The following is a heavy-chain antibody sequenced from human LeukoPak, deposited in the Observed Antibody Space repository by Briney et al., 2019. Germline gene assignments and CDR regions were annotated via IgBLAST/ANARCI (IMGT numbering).Heavy chain of an antibody. CDR1: GGSISGYY. CDR3: AREHWYSSGWYPGY. V-gene: IGHV4-59*12. J-gene: IGHJ4*02. D-gene: IGHD6-19*01. CDR2: IYYSGST. Sequence: PSETLSLTCTVSGGSISGYYWSWIRQPPGKGLEWIGSIYYSGSTYYNPSLKSRVTISVDTSKNQFSLKLSSVTAADTAVYYCAREHWYSSGWYPGYWGQGTLVTVSS.